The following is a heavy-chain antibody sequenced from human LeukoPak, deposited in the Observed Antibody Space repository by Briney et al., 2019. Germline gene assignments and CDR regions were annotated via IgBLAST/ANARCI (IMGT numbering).Heavy chain of an antibody. Sequence: SETLSLTCTVSGDSTSSSTYYWAWIRQPPGKGLEWIGSFSYGGNTYYKSSLKSRLTISVDTSKNQFSLKLSSVTAADTSVYYCARHVHSGWYWVYWGQGTLVTVSS. J-gene: IGHJ4*02. CDR2: FSYGGNT. CDR3: ARHVHSGWYWVY. V-gene: IGHV4-39*01. D-gene: IGHD6-19*01. CDR1: GDSTSSSTYY.